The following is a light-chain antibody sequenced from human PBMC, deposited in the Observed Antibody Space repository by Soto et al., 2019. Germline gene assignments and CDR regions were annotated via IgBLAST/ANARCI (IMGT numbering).Light chain of an antibody. Sequence: QSALTQPRSVSGSPGQSVTISCTGTSSDVDGYNYVSWYQQHPGKAPKLMIYDVSKRPSGVPDRFSGSKSGNTASLTISGLQAEDEADYYCCSYAGSYTWVFGGGTKLTVL. CDR2: DVS. J-gene: IGLJ3*02. CDR1: SSDVDGYNY. CDR3: CSYAGSYTWV. V-gene: IGLV2-11*01.